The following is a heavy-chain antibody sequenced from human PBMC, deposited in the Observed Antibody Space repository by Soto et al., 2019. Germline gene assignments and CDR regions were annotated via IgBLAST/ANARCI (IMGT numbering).Heavy chain of an antibody. Sequence: EVQLVESGGGLVQPGGSLRLSCAASGFTFSSYWMHWVRQAPGKGLVWVSRINSDGSSTSYADSVKGRFTISRDNAKNTLYLQMNRLRAEDTAVYYCVRTSLVVAAATREDYWGQGNLVTVSS. J-gene: IGHJ4*02. CDR3: VRTSLVVAAATREDY. D-gene: IGHD2-15*01. CDR1: GFTFSSYW. V-gene: IGHV3-74*01. CDR2: INSDGSST.